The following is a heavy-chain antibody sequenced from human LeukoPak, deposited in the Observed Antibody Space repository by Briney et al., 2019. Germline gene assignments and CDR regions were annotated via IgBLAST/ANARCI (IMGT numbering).Heavy chain of an antibody. J-gene: IGHJ4*02. V-gene: IGHV3-21*04. Sequence: PGGSLRLSCAASGFTFSSYSMNWVRQAPGKGLEWVSSISSSSSYIYYADSVKGRFTISRDNAKNSLYLQMNSLRAEDTAMYYCAKVPVDTIFRSDYWGQGTLVTVSS. CDR3: AKVPVDTIFRSDY. CDR2: ISSSSSYI. CDR1: GFTFSSYS. D-gene: IGHD3-3*01.